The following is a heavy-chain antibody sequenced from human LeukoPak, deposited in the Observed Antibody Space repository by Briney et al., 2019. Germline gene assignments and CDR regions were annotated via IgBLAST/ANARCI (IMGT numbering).Heavy chain of an antibody. D-gene: IGHD6-25*01. CDR1: GGSVSSGDYY. CDR3: ARVDHTSGDY. CDR2: ISYSGSA. V-gene: IGHV4-30-4*08. Sequence: ASETLSLTCTVSGGSVSSGDYYWTWIRQPPGKGLEWIGYISYSGSAYYNASLKSRVTISADTSKNQFSLKLRSMTAADTAVYYCARVDHTSGDYWGQGTLVTVSS. J-gene: IGHJ4*02.